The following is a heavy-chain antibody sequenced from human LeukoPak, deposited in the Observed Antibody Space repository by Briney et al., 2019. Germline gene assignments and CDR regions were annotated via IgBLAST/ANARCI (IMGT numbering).Heavy chain of an antibody. CDR3: ATRGGEAKYYFDY. D-gene: IGHD2-21*01. V-gene: IGHV4-39*01. CDR1: GGSISSSSYY. Sequence: SETLSLTCTVSGGSISSSSYYWGWIRQPPGKGLEWIGSIYYSGSTYYNPSLKSRVTISVDTSKNQFSLKLSSVTAADTAVYYCATRGGEAKYYFDYWGQGTLVTVSS. CDR2: IYYSGST. J-gene: IGHJ4*02.